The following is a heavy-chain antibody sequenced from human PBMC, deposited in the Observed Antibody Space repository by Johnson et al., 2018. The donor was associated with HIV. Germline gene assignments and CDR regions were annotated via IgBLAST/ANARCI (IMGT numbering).Heavy chain of an antibody. V-gene: IGHV3-30-3*02. CDR2: ISYDGSNK. J-gene: IGHJ3*02. Sequence: QVQLVESGGGVVQPGRSLRLSCAASGFTFSSYAMHWVRQAPGKGLEWVAVISYDGSNKYYGDSVRGRFTITRDNSKNTLYMQMNSLRAEDTAVYYWTNDQSHGETSVSWCAFDIWGQVTMVTVSS. D-gene: IGHD2-21*01. CDR3: TNDQSHGETSVSWCAFDI. CDR1: GFTFSSYA.